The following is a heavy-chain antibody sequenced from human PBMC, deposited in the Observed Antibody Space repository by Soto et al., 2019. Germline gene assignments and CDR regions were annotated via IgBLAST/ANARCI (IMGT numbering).Heavy chain of an antibody. V-gene: IGHV1-18*01. Sequence: ASVKVSCKTSGYTFTSYGISWVRQAPGQGLEWMGWISAYTGDTNYAQKLQGRVTMTTDTSTSTAYMELRSLRSDDTAVYYCARNRAGASSGFWGQGTLVTVSS. J-gene: IGHJ4*02. D-gene: IGHD2-15*01. CDR3: ARNRAGASSGF. CDR1: GYTFTSYG. CDR2: ISAYTGDT.